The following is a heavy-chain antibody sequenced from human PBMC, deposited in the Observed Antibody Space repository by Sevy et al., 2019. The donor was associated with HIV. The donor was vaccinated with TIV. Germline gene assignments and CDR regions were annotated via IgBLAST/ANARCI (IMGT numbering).Heavy chain of an antibody. CDR1: GYTFTDYY. CDR3: ARDNHDAFEI. CDR2: INPNSGGT. Sequence: ASVKVSCKASGYTFTDYYIHWVRQAPGQGLEWMGRINPNSGGTKYAQKFQGRVTMTRDTSIRTADMERSRLRSDDTAVYYCARDNHDAFEIWGQGTRVTVSS. V-gene: IGHV1-2*06. J-gene: IGHJ3*02.